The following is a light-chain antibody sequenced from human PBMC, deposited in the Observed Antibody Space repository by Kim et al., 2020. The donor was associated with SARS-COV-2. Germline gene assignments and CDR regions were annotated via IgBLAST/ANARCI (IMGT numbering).Light chain of an antibody. CDR1: RTHDSTS. Sequence: PAGGATVSFRTRRTHDSTSFACYQQQARHPPRLLLYDTSNRPNYIPARFNGSGSATEFTLTISDLQPEDVAVYYCHHYCSTPMYTFGPGTRLEIK. CDR2: DTS. V-gene: IGKV3-20*01. J-gene: IGKJ5*01. CDR3: HHYCSTPMYT.